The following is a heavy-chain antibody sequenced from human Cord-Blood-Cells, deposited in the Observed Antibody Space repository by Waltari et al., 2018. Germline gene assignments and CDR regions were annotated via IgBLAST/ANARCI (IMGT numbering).Heavy chain of an antibody. CDR1: GYTLTELS. Sequence: QVQLVQSGAEVKKPGASVKVSCKVSGYTLTELSMHWVRQAPGKGLEWMGGFDPEDGETIYAQKFQGRVTMTEDTSTDAAYMELSSLRSEDTAVYYCATAFPRYCSSTSCYFDYWGQGTLVTVSS. D-gene: IGHD2-2*01. CDR2: FDPEDGET. CDR3: ATAFPRYCSSTSCYFDY. V-gene: IGHV1-24*01. J-gene: IGHJ4*02.